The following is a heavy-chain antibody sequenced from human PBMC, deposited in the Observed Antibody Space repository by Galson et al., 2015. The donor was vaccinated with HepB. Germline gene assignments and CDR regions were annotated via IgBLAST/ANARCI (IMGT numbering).Heavy chain of an antibody. J-gene: IGHJ6*02. Sequence: SVKVSCKASGGTFSSYAIGWVRQAPGQGLEWMGGIIPIFGTANYAQKFQGRVTITADESTSTAYMELSSLRSEDTAVYYCARVRGDYYGMDVWGQGTTVTVSS. CDR1: GGTFSSYA. CDR2: IIPIFGTA. V-gene: IGHV1-69*13. D-gene: IGHD3-10*01. CDR3: ARVRGDYYGMDV.